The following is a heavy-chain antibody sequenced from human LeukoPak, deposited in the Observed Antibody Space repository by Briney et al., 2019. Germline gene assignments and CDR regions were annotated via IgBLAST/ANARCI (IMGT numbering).Heavy chain of an antibody. D-gene: IGHD2-15*01. CDR3: ARDCSGGSCSSGDPDH. Sequence: GGSLRLSCAASGFIFSSYTINWVRQAPGKGLEWVSSISSSSSYIYFADSMKGRFTISRDNARNSLYLQMDSLRAEDTAVYYCARDCSGGSCSSGDPDHRGQGALVTVSS. V-gene: IGHV3-21*01. CDR1: GFIFSSYT. J-gene: IGHJ4*02. CDR2: ISSSSSYI.